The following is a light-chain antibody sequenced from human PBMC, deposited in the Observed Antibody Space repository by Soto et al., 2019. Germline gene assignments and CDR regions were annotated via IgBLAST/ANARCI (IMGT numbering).Light chain of an antibody. CDR2: GAS. Sequence: EIVLTQSPGTLSLSPGERATLSCRASQSVSSSYLAWYQQKPGQAPRLLIYGASSRATGIPDRFSGSGSGTEFTLTISRLEPEDFGVYYCPQYGSSLWTFGQGTKVEIK. V-gene: IGKV3-20*01. CDR1: QSVSSSY. CDR3: PQYGSSLWT. J-gene: IGKJ1*01.